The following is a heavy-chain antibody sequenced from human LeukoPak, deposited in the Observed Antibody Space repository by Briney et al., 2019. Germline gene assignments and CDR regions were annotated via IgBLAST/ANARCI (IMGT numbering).Heavy chain of an antibody. CDR3: ASPGYSSGTYSDY. CDR2: IIPIFGTA. D-gene: IGHD6-19*01. CDR1: GGTFSSYA. V-gene: IGHV1-69*13. J-gene: IGHJ4*02. Sequence: SVKVSCKAPGGTFSSYAISWVRQAPGQGLEWMGGIIPIFGTANYAQKFQGRVTITADESTSTAYMELSSLRSEDTAVYYCASPGYSSGTYSDYWGQGTLVTVSS.